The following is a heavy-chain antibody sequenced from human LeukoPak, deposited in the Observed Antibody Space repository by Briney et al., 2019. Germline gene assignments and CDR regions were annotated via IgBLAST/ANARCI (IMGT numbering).Heavy chain of an antibody. Sequence: PGGSLRLSCAASGFTFSSYGMHWVRQAPGKGLEWVASMKPDGSGSWYVDSVKGRFTISRDNSKNSLYLQLTSLRAEDTALYYCARDRGRNSFDYWGQGTLVSVSS. CDR3: ARDRGRNSFDY. J-gene: IGHJ4*02. D-gene: IGHD1-14*01. V-gene: IGHV3-7*01. CDR1: GFTFSSYG. CDR2: MKPDGSGS.